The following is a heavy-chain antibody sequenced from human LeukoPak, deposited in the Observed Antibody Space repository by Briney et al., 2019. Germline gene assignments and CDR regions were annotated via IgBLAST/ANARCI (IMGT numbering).Heavy chain of an antibody. CDR3: ARDLQGGAFDI. V-gene: IGHV4-59*01. J-gene: IGHJ3*02. CDR1: GGSISSYY. CDR2: IYYSGST. Sequence: PSETLSLTCTVSGGSISSYYWSWLRQPPGKGLEWIGYIYYSGSTNYNPSLKSRVTISVDTSKNQFSLKLSSVTAADTAVYYCARDLQGGAFDIWGQGTMVTVSS.